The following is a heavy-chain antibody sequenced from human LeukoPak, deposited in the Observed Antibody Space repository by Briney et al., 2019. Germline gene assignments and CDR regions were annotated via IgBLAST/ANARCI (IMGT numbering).Heavy chain of an antibody. V-gene: IGHV1-18*01. J-gene: IGHJ6*03. CDR2: ISAYNGNT. D-gene: IGHD3-3*01. Sequence: ASVKVSCKASGYTFTSYGISWVRQAPGQGLEWMGWISAYNGNTNYAQKLQGRVTMTTDTSTSTAYMELRSLRSDDTAVYYCARARITIFGVVILYYMDVWGKGTTVTVSS. CDR3: ARARITIFGVVILYYMDV. CDR1: GYTFTSYG.